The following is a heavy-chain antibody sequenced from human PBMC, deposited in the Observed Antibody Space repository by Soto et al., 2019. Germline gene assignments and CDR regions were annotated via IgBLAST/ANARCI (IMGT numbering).Heavy chain of an antibody. D-gene: IGHD6-19*01. J-gene: IGHJ6*02. CDR3: ARDVGLGALAGYYYYGMDV. CDR1: GGTFSSYT. Sequence: GASVKVSCKASGGTFSSYTISWVRQAPGQGLEWMGRIIPILGIANYAQKFQGRVTITADKSTSTAYMELSSLRSEDTAVYYCARDVGLGALAGYYYYGMDVWGQGTTVPSP. CDR2: IIPILGIA. V-gene: IGHV1-69*04.